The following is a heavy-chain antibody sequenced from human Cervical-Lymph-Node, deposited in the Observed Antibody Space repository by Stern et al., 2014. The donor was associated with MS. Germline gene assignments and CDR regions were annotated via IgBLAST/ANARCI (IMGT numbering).Heavy chain of an antibody. D-gene: IGHD1-26*01. CDR1: GFTLSPYG. CDR2: IWYDGSNE. CDR3: ARSPLMGETKRRCYHFDY. V-gene: IGHV3-33*01. Sequence: QVQLVESGGGVVQPGTSLRLSCAASGFTLSPYGMHWLRQAPGKGLGWVGVIWYDGSNENYADSVKGRLTISRDQSTNTLYSPKNSLRAEDTAVYYCARSPLMGETKRRCYHFDYWGQGTLVTVSS. J-gene: IGHJ4*02.